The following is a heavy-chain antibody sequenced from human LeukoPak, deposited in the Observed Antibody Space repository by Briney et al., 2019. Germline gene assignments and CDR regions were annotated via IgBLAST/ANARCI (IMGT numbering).Heavy chain of an antibody. CDR1: GGSISSGDYY. CDR3: ARSTPNYYDSSGYYKIGDAFDI. J-gene: IGHJ3*02. CDR2: IYYSGST. Sequence: SETLSLTCTVSGGSISSGDYYWSWIRQPPGKGLEWIGYIYYSGSTYYNPSLKSRVTISVDTSKNQFSLKLSSVTAADTAVYYCARSTPNYYDSSGYYKIGDAFDIWGQGTMVTVSP. D-gene: IGHD3-22*01. V-gene: IGHV4-30-4*01.